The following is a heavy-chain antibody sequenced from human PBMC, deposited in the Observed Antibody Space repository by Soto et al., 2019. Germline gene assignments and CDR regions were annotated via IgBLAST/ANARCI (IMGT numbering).Heavy chain of an antibody. D-gene: IGHD5-18*01. V-gene: IGHV3-74*01. J-gene: IGHJ4*02. CDR1: GLSFSNYW. CDR2: IKTDGSST. CDR3: AKREGNTYGLFH. Sequence: GSLRLSCAASGLSFSNYWIHWVRQAPGKGLVWVSRIKTDGSSTDYAASVKGRFTISRDNAKNTLYLQMNSLTAEDTAVYYCAKREGNTYGLFHWGQGTLVTVSS.